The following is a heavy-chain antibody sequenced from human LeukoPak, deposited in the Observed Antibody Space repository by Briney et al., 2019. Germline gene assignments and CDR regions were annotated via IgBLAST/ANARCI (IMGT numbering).Heavy chain of an antibody. CDR1: GGSVNSYY. D-gene: IGHD2-15*01. Sequence: SETLSLTCTVSGGSVNSYYWSWIRQPPGKGLEWIGYIYYSGSTNYNPSLKSRVTISVDTSNNKFSLKLTSLTAADTAVYYCVRHLSAGRPAFDIWGQGTMVTVSS. J-gene: IGHJ3*02. CDR3: VRHLSAGRPAFDI. CDR2: IYYSGST. V-gene: IGHV4-59*08.